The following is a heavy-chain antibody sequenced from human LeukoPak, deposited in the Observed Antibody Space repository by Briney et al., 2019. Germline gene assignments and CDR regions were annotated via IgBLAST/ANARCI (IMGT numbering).Heavy chain of an antibody. Sequence: ASVKVSCKASGYTFTTYDLNWVRQATGQGFEWMGWMNPNSGNAGYAQKFQGRVTMTRNTSISTAYMELSNLTSEDTAVYYCARRIRGAPTDYWSQGTLVTVSS. D-gene: IGHD3-10*01. V-gene: IGHV1-8*01. J-gene: IGHJ4*02. CDR2: MNPNSGNA. CDR1: GYTFTTYD. CDR3: ARRIRGAPTDY.